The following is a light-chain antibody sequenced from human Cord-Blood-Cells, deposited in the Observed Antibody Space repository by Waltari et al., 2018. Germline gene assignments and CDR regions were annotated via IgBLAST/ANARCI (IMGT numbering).Light chain of an antibody. J-gene: IGKJ3*01. Sequence: DIQMTQSPSSLSASVGDRLPITCRASQSISSYLNWYQQKPGKAPKLLIYAASSLQSGVPSRCSGSGSGTDFTLTISSLQPEDFATYYCQQSYSTPFTFGPGTKVDIK. CDR2: AAS. CDR1: QSISSY. V-gene: IGKV1-39*01. CDR3: QQSYSTPFT.